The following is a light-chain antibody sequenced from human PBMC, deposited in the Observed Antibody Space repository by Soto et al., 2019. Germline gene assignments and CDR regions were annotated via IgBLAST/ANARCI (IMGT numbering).Light chain of an antibody. CDR3: SSYTSSSTYV. CDR2: EVS. V-gene: IGLV2-14*01. Sequence: QSVLTQPASVSGSPGQSITIFCTGTSSDVGRYNYVSWYQHHPGKAPQLMIYEVSNRPSGASNRFSGSKSGNTASLTISGLQAEDEAEYYCSSYTSSSTYVFGTGTKVTVL. J-gene: IGLJ1*01. CDR1: SSDVGRYNY.